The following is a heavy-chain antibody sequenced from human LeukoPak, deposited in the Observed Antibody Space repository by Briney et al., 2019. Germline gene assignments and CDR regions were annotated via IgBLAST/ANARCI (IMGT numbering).Heavy chain of an antibody. Sequence: SETLSLTCTVSGGSISSYYWSWIRQPAGKGLEWIGRIYTSGSTNYNPSLKSRVAMSVDTSKNQFSLKLSSVTAADTAVYYCARDRRYGSGSSVFDYWGQGTLVTVSS. J-gene: IGHJ4*02. V-gene: IGHV4-4*07. CDR1: GGSISSYY. D-gene: IGHD3-10*01. CDR3: ARDRRYGSGSSVFDY. CDR2: IYTSGST.